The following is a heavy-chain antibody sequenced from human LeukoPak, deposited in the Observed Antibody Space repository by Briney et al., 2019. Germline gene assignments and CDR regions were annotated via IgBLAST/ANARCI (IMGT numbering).Heavy chain of an antibody. CDR3: AKLTTVTARTGDY. J-gene: IGHJ4*02. D-gene: IGHD4-11*01. V-gene: IGHV3-30*02. CDR1: GFTFSSYG. Sequence: PGGSLRLSXAASGFTFSSYGMHWLRQAPGKGLEWVAFIRYDGSNKYYAESVKGRFTISRDNSKNTLYLQMNSLRAEDTAVYYCAKLTTVTARTGDYWGQGTLVTVSS. CDR2: IRYDGSNK.